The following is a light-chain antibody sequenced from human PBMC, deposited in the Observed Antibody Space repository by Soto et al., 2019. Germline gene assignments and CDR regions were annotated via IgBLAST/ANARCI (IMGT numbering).Light chain of an antibody. CDR3: AQGLATPFT. CDR2: LGS. CDR1: QKLLHSNGYNY. Sequence: VLTQSPLSLPVTPGEPASISCMSSQKLLHSNGYNYLNWYLQKPGQSPQLLIYLGSNRASGVPDRFSGSGSGTDFTLTINRVEAEDVGLYFCAQGLATPFTFGGGTKVDIK. V-gene: IGKV2-28*01. J-gene: IGKJ4*01.